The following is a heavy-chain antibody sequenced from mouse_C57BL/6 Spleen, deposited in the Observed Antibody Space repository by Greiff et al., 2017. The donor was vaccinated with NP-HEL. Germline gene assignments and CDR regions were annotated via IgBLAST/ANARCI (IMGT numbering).Heavy chain of an antibody. CDR3: ARGSSGYVPAWFAY. V-gene: IGHV1-59*01. CDR1: GYTFTSYW. Sequence: VQLQQPGAELVRPGTSVKLSCKASGYTFTSYWMHWVKQRPGQGLEWIGVIDPSDSYTNYNQKFKGKATLTVDTSSSTAYMQLSSLTSEDSAVYYCARGSSGYVPAWFAYWGQGTLVTVSA. D-gene: IGHD3-2*02. J-gene: IGHJ3*01. CDR2: IDPSDSYT.